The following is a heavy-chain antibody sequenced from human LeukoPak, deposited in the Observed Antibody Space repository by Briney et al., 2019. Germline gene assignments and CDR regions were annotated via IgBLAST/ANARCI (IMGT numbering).Heavy chain of an antibody. CDR3: ARDAVDTANAV. CDR2: ISSSSSYI. V-gene: IGHV3-21*01. CDR1: GFTFSSYS. D-gene: IGHD5-18*01. Sequence: PGGSLRLPCAASGFTFSSYSMNWVRQAPGKGLEWVSSISSSSSYIYYADSVKGRFTISRDNAKNTLYLQMNSLRAEDTAVYYCARDAVDTANAVWGQGTTVTVSS. J-gene: IGHJ6*02.